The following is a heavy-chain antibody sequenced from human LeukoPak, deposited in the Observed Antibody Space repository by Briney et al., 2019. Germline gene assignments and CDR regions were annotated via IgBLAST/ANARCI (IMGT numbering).Heavy chain of an antibody. V-gene: IGHV4-61*02. CDR3: ARVGAPNYDFWSGYLRYYYYYYYMDV. J-gene: IGHJ6*03. CDR1: GGSISSGSYY. CDR2: IYTSGST. D-gene: IGHD3-3*01. Sequence: SETLSLTCTVSGGSISSGSYYWSWIRQPAGKGLEWIGRIYTSGSTNYNPSLKSRVTISVDTSKNQFSLKLSSVTAADTAVYHCARVGAPNYDFWSGYLRYYYYYYYMDVWGKGTTVTVSS.